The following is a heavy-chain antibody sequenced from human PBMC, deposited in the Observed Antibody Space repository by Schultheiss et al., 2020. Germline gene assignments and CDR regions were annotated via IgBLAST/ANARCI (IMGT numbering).Heavy chain of an antibody. CDR2: IYSGGST. V-gene: IGHV3-66*01. CDR1: GFTFDDYA. CDR3: ARAGQWLAHSLFDY. D-gene: IGHD6-19*01. Sequence: GGSLRLSCAASGFTFDDYAMHWVRQAPGKGLEWVSVIYSGGSTYYADSVKGRFTISRDNSKNTLYLQMNSLRAEDTAVYYCARAGQWLAHSLFDYWGQGTLVTVSS. J-gene: IGHJ4*02.